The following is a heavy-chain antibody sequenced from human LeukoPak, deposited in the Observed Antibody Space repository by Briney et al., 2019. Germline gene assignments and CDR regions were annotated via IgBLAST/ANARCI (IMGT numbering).Heavy chain of an antibody. V-gene: IGHV3-23*01. CDR1: GFAFSTYA. J-gene: IGHJ6*02. CDR2: VRGSGSDT. CDR3: VISSARLRYYCAMYV. D-gene: IGHD6-6*01. Sequence: GGSLRLSCAASGFAFSTYAMSGVRQAPGRGLEWVSAVRGSGSDTYYADSVKGRFTISRHNSKHTLYLQMSSLRAEDTAVYFCVISSARLRYYCAMYVWGQGTTVTVCS.